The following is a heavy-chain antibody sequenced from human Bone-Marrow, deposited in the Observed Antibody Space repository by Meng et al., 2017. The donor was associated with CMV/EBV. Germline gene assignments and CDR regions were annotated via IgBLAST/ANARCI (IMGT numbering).Heavy chain of an antibody. CDR2: ISSSSSYI. Sequence: GESLKISCAASGFTFSSYSMNWVRQAPGKGLEWVSSISSSSSYIYYADSVKGRFTISRDNAKNSLYLQMSSLRAEDTAVYYCARQLFWSGYYRDYYYYGMDVWGQGTTVTVSS. J-gene: IGHJ6*02. D-gene: IGHD3-3*01. CDR1: GFTFSSYS. V-gene: IGHV3-21*01. CDR3: ARQLFWSGYYRDYYYYGMDV.